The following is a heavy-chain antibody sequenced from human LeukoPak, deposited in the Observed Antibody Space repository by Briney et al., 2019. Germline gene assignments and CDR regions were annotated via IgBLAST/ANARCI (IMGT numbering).Heavy chain of an antibody. CDR3: ARTSLPRYDYGRGGNY. D-gene: IGHD3-10*01. V-gene: IGHV3-7*01. J-gene: IGHJ4*02. CDR1: GFTFRSYW. CDR2: INQDGSQK. Sequence: PGGSLRLSRAASGFTFRSYWMTWVRQAPGKGLEWVANINQDGSQKYYVDSVKGRFTISRDNAKNSLYMQMNSLRGEDTAVYYCARTSLPRYDYGRGGNYWGQGTLVTVSS.